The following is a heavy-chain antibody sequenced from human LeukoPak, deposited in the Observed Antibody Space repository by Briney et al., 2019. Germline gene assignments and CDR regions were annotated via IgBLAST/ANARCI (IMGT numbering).Heavy chain of an antibody. J-gene: IGHJ4*02. V-gene: IGHV3-53*01. CDR2: IYSGGST. D-gene: IGHD6-13*01. CDR3: ARDGSSWYSGFDY. CDR1: GFTVSSNY. Sequence: PGGSLRLSCAASGFTVSSNYMSWVRQAPGKGLEWVSVIYSGGSTYYADSVKGRFTISRDNSKNTLYLQMNSPRAEDTAVYYCARDGSSWYSGFDYWGQGTLVTVSS.